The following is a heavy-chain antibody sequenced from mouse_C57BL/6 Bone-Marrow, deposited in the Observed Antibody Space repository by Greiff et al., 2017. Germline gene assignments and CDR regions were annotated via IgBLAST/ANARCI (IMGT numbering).Heavy chain of an antibody. Sequence: VMLVESGAELARPGASVKLSCKASGYTFTSYGISWVKQRTGQGLEWIGEIYTRSGNTYYNEKFKGQATLTADKSSSTAYMELRSLTSEDSAVYFCARIRITTVVDWYFDVWGTGTTVTVSS. V-gene: IGHV1-81*01. J-gene: IGHJ1*03. CDR3: ARIRITTVVDWYFDV. D-gene: IGHD1-1*01. CDR2: IYTRSGNT. CDR1: GYTFTSYG.